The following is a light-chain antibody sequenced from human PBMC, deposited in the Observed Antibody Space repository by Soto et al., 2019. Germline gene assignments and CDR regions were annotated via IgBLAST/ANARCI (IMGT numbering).Light chain of an antibody. J-gene: IGKJ1*01. CDR2: GAS. CDR1: QSVSSSY. CDR3: QQYGSSPWT. V-gene: IGKV3-20*01. Sequence: IVFTKSPGTLSWSPGETGTLSFTASQSVSSSYLAWYQQKPGQAPRLLIYGASSRATGIPDRFSGSGSGTDFTLTISRLEPEDFAVYYCQQYGSSPWTFGQGTKVDIK.